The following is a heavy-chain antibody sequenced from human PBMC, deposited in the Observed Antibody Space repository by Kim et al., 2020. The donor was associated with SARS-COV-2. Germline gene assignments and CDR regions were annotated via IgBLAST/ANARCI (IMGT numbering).Heavy chain of an antibody. J-gene: IGHJ5*02. V-gene: IGHV3-30*04. CDR3: ARDARYCSGGSCYWWWFDT. Sequence: GGSLRLSCAASGFTFSSYAMHWVRQAPGKGLEWVAVISYDGSNKYYADSVKGRFTISRDNSKNTLYLQMNSLRAEDTAVYYCARDARYCSGGSCYWWWFDTWGQGTLVTVSS. CDR2: ISYDGSNK. D-gene: IGHD2-15*01. CDR1: GFTFSSYA.